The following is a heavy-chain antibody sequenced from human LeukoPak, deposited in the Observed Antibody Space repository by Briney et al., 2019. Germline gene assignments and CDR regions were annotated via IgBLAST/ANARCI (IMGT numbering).Heavy chain of an antibody. CDR3: ARVNEAVAGTDY. CDR1: GFTFNSYR. V-gene: IGHV3-21*01. Sequence: GGSLRLSCAASGFTFNSYRMNWVRQAPGKGLEWVSSISSSSSYIYYAVSVKDRFTISRDNAKNSLYLQMNSLSAEDTTVYYCARVNEAVAGTDYWGQGTLVTVSS. CDR2: ISSSSSYI. D-gene: IGHD6-19*01. J-gene: IGHJ4*02.